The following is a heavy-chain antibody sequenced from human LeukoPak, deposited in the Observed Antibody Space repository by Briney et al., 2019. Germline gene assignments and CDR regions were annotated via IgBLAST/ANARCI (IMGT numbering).Heavy chain of an antibody. D-gene: IGHD4-17*01. J-gene: IGHJ4*02. CDR3: ARGKTTVTTSTFDY. CDR1: GFTFSDYY. V-gene: IGHV3-11*06. Sequence: GGSLRLSCAASGFTFSDYYMSWIRQAPGKGLEWVSSISSSSSYIYYADSVKGRFTIFRDNAKNSLYLQMNSLRAEDTAVYYCARGKTTVTTSTFDYWGQGTLVTVSS. CDR2: ISSSSSYI.